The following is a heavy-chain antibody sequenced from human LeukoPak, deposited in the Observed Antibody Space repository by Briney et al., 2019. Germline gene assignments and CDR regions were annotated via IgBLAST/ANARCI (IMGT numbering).Heavy chain of an antibody. Sequence: SGGSLRLSCAASGFTFSSSAMSWVRQAPGKGLEWVSGISGSDGSTYYADSVKGRFTISRDSSKNTLYLQMNGLRAEDTAAYYCTTVGSYSSTWYFDYWGQGTLVTVSS. CDR1: GFTFSSSA. D-gene: IGHD6-6*01. J-gene: IGHJ4*02. CDR2: ISGSDGST. V-gene: IGHV3-23*01. CDR3: TTVGSYSSTWYFDY.